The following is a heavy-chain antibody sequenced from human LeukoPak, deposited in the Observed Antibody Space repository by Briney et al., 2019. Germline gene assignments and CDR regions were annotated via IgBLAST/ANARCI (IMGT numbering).Heavy chain of an antibody. Sequence: GGSLRLSCAASGFTFSSYAMHWVRQAPGKGLEWVAVISYDGSNKYYADSVKGRFTISRDNSKNTLYLQMNSLRAEDTAVYYCARGREEMATISYWGQGTLVTVSS. CDR3: ARGREEMATISY. V-gene: IGHV3-30-3*01. CDR1: GFTFSSYA. D-gene: IGHD5-24*01. J-gene: IGHJ4*02. CDR2: ISYDGSNK.